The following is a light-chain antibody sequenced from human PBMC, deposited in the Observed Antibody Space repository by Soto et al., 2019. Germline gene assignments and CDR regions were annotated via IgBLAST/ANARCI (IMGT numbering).Light chain of an antibody. V-gene: IGKV3-15*01. J-gene: IGKJ1*01. CDR1: QSVSVN. Sequence: EIVMTQSPATLSASPGERATLSCRASQSVSVNLAWYQQNPGQAPRLLIYVASTRATGIPARFSGSGSGTEFTLTISRLQSEDFAVYYCQHYNNWPPLTFGQGTKVEIK. CDR2: VAS. CDR3: QHYNNWPPLT.